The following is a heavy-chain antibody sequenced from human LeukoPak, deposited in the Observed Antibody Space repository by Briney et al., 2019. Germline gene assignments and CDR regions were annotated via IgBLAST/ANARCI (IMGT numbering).Heavy chain of an antibody. CDR1: GFTFSSYS. V-gene: IGHV3-21*01. D-gene: IGHD6-13*01. Sequence: GGSLRLSCAASGFTFSSYSMNWVRQAPGKGLEWVSSISSSSYIYYADSVKGRFTISRDNAKNSLYLQMNSLRAEDTAVYYCARDGGSSWSWGNWFDPWGQGTLVTVSS. CDR2: ISSSSYI. CDR3: ARDGGSSWSWGNWFDP. J-gene: IGHJ5*02.